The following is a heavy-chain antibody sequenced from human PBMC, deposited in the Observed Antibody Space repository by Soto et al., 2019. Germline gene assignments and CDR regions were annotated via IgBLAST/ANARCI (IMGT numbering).Heavy chain of an antibody. CDR1: GGTFSSYA. CDR2: IIPIFGTA. V-gene: IGHV1-69*13. CDR3: ARGYGDVDTAMGYGMDV. D-gene: IGHD5-18*01. J-gene: IGHJ6*02. Sequence: VASVKVSCKASGGTFSSYAISWVRQAPGQGLEWMGGIIPIFGTANYAQKFQGRVTITADESTSTAYMELSSLRSEDTALYYCARGYGDVDTAMGYGMDVWGQGTTVTVSS.